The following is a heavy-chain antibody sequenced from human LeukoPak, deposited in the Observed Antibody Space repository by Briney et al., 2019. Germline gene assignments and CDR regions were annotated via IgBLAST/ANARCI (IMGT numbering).Heavy chain of an antibody. CDR1: GYTFTGYY. CDR3: ARAQTGYYGSGSPTDY. Sequence: ASVKVSCKASGYTFTGYYMHWVRQAPGQGLEWMGWINPNSGGTNYAQKFQGRVTMTRDTSISTAYMELRSLRSDDTAVYYCARAQTGYYGSGSPTDYWGQGTLVTVSS. V-gene: IGHV1-2*02. J-gene: IGHJ4*02. CDR2: INPNSGGT. D-gene: IGHD3-10*01.